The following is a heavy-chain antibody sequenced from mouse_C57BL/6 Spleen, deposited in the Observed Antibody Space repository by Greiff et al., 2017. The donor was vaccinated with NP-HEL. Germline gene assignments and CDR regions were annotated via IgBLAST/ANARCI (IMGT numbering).Heavy chain of an antibody. Sequence: EVQLQQPGPELVKPGASVKMSCKASGYTFTDYNMHWVKQSHGKSLEWIGYINPNNGGTSYNQKFKGKATLTVNKSSSTAYMDLRSLTSEDSAVYYCARWAFITSVVATYSLYFDVWGTGTTVTVSS. CDR2: INPNNGGT. J-gene: IGHJ1*03. D-gene: IGHD1-1*01. CDR1: GYTFTDYN. CDR3: ARWAFITSVVATYSLYFDV. V-gene: IGHV1-22*01.